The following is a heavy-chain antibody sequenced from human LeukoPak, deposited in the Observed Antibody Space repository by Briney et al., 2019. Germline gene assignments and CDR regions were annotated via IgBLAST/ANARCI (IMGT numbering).Heavy chain of an antibody. CDR3: ARTLSITGTTDAFDI. V-gene: IGHV3-53*01. CDR1: GFTVSSNY. J-gene: IGHJ3*02. CDR2: IYSGGST. Sequence: GGSLRLSCAASGFTVSSNYMSWVCQAPGKGLEWVSVIYSGGSTYYADSVKGRFTISRDNSKNTLYLQMNSLRAEDTAVYYCARTLSITGTTDAFDIWGQGTMVTVSS. D-gene: IGHD1-7*01.